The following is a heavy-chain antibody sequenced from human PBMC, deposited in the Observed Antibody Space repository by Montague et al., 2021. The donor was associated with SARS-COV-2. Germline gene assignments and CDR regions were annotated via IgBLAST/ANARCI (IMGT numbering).Heavy chain of an antibody. CDR2: IDYSGNT. CDR3: VRGAESQYTSVSLVGFDF. V-gene: IGHV4-39*02. J-gene: IGHJ4*02. D-gene: IGHD4-17*01. Sequence: SETLSLTCNVSGGSIRTSEYYWGWVRQPPGKGLEWIGNIDYSGNTYYNPSLKSRVTISIDTSKSQFSLKLRSVTAADTAVYYCVRGAESQYTSVSLVGFDFWGLGTLVTVSS. CDR1: GGSIRTSEYY.